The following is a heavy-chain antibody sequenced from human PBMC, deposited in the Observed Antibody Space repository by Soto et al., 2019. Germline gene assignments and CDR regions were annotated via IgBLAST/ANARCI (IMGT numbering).Heavy chain of an antibody. J-gene: IGHJ5*02. CDR2: IYPGDSDT. D-gene: IGHD6-13*01. CDR3: ARHPTSIAAAGLIDP. CDR1: GYSFTSYW. Sequence: GESLKISCKGSGYSFTSYWIGWVRQMPGKGLEWMGIIYPGDSDTRYSPSFQGQVTISADKSISTAYLQWSSLKASDTAMYYCARHPTSIAAAGLIDPWGQGTLVTVSS. V-gene: IGHV5-51*01.